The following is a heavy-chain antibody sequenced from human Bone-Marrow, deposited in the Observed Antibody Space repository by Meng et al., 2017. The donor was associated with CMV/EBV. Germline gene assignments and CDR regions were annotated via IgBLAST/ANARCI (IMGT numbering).Heavy chain of an antibody. CDR1: GFTFSDYY. Sequence: GGSLRLSCAASGFTFSDYYMSWIRQAPGKGLEWVSYISSSGSTIYYADSVKGRFTISRDNAKNSLYLQMNSLRAEDTALYYCAKDTYSGSYFDYWGQGTLVTVSS. CDR3: AKDTYSGSYFDY. V-gene: IGHV3-11*01. J-gene: IGHJ4*02. CDR2: ISSSGSTI. D-gene: IGHD1-26*01.